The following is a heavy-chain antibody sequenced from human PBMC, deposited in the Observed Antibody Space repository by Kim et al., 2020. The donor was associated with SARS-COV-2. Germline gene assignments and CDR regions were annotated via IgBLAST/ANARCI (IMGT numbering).Heavy chain of an antibody. D-gene: IGHD4-4*01. Sequence: ADSVKGRFTSSRDNAKNSLYLQMNSLRAEDTAVYYCARAVRAVTYDAFDIWGQGTMVTVSS. CDR3: ARAVRAVTYDAFDI. J-gene: IGHJ3*02. V-gene: IGHV3-11*05.